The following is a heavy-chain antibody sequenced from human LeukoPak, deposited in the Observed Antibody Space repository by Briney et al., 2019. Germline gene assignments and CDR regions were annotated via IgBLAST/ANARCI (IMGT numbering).Heavy chain of an antibody. V-gene: IGHV1-18*01. CDR2: ISAYKGKT. CDR3: AREYYYDSSGYYSPEYYCGMDV. J-gene: IGHJ6*02. CDR1: GYTFTTYG. Sequence: GASVKVSCKASGYTFTTYGISWVRQAPGQGLEWMGWISAYKGKTKYAQKLQDRVTMTTNTPTSTAYMELRSLRSDDTAVYYCAREYYYDSSGYYSPEYYCGMDVWGQGTTVTVSS. D-gene: IGHD3-22*01.